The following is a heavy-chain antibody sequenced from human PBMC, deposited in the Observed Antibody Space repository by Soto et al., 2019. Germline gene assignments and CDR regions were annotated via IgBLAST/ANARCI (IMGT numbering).Heavy chain of an antibody. D-gene: IGHD1-26*01. CDR3: AKARVRIVGANSFDY. J-gene: IGHJ4*02. V-gene: IGHV3-30*18. CDR1: GFTFSNYG. Sequence: GGSLRLSCVGSGFTFSNYGMHWVRQPPGKGLEWVALISDDGDKRYYADSVRGRLIISRDNSKDTLYLQMNSLGPDDTAVYFCAKARVRIVGANSFDYWGQGPPGTVS. CDR2: ISDDGDKR.